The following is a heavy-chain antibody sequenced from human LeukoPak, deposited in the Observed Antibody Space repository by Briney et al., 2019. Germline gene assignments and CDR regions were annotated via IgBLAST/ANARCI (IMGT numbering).Heavy chain of an antibody. CDR1: GFTFSNYA. D-gene: IGHD2-21*01. Sequence: GGSLRLSCVASGFTFSNYAMTWVRQAPGKGLEWVSTISGSGGTTNYADSVKGRFSISRDNSKNTLYLQMDSLRGEDTAVYYCAKDFRIGYSAHFDYWGQGALVTVSS. V-gene: IGHV3-23*01. CDR2: ISGSGGTT. CDR3: AKDFRIGYSAHFDY. J-gene: IGHJ4*02.